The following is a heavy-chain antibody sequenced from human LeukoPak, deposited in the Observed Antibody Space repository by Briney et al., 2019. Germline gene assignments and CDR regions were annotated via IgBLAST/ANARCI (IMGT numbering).Heavy chain of an antibody. CDR1: GYTFTGYY. CDR2: NNPNSGGT. CDR3: ARYGMVTTDFDY. V-gene: IGHV1-2*02. J-gene: IGHJ4*02. Sequence: ASVKVSCKASGYTFTGYYIHWVRQAPGQGLEWMGWNNPNSGGTFYAQKFQGRVSMTRDTSISTAYMELNRLRSDDTAVYYCARYGMVTTDFDYWGQGTLVTVSS. D-gene: IGHD4-17*01.